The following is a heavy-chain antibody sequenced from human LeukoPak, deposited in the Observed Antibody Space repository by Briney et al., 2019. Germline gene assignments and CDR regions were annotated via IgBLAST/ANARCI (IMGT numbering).Heavy chain of an antibody. J-gene: IGHJ4*02. CDR2: IYFDGSKK. D-gene: IGHD4-17*01. V-gene: IGHV3-33*03. CDR1: GFTFSSYG. CDR3: AGPTYGDYDYYFDY. Sequence: GGSPRLSCTASGFTFSSYGMHWVRQAPGKGLEWMAVIYFDGSKKYYAESVKGRFTISRDNARNSLFLQMNSLRAEDTAVYYCAGPTYGDYDYYFDYWGQGTLVTVS.